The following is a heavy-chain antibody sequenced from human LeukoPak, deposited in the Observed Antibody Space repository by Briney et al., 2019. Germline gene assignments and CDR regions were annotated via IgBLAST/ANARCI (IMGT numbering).Heavy chain of an antibody. J-gene: IGHJ4*02. CDR1: GYTFTGYY. CDR3: ARAQFRFGELLYYFDY. CDR2: INPNSGGT. D-gene: IGHD3-10*01. Sequence: ASVKVSCKASGYTFTGYYMHWVRQAPGQGLEWMGWINPNSGGTNYAQKFQGWVTMTRNTSISTAYMELSRLRSDDTAVYYCARAQFRFGELLYYFDYWGQGTLVTVSS. V-gene: IGHV1-2*04.